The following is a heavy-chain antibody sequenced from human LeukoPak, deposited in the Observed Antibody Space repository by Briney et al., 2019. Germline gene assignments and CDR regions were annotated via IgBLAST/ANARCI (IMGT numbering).Heavy chain of an antibody. CDR3: ARDRGSYPVDF. D-gene: IGHD3-16*02. CDR2: ISSSSYI. J-gene: IGHJ4*02. CDR1: GFTFSNYS. V-gene: IGHV3-21*01. Sequence: GGSLRLSCAVSGFTFSNYSMNWVRQAPGKGLEWVSLISSSSYIYYADSVKGRFTISRDNAKNSLYLQMNSLRAEDTAVYYCARDRGSYPVDFWGQGTLVTVSS.